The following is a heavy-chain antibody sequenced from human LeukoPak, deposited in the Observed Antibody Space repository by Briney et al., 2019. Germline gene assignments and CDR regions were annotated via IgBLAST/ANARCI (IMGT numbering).Heavy chain of an antibody. CDR2: INGDGTVI. CDR3: IQG. Sequence: GGSLTLSCAVSGFTFSNFWMHWLRHVPGKGLVGVSRINGDGTVIFYADPVKGRFTISRDYAKNTPYLQMNSLRADATALYYCIQGGGRGTLVTVSS. J-gene: IGHJ4*02. V-gene: IGHV3-74*01. CDR1: GFTFSNFW.